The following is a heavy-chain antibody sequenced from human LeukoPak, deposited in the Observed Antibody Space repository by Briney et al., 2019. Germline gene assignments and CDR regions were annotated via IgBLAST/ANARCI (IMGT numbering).Heavy chain of an antibody. V-gene: IGHV3-30-3*01. CDR1: GFTFNDYA. Sequence: GGSLRLSCAASGFTFNDYAMHWVRQAPGKGLEWVAFISSDGSNKYYADSVRGRFTIFRDNSKNTLYLQVNSLRAEDTAVYYCARDQGKGYYYYGMDVWGQGTTVTVSS. CDR2: ISSDGSNK. CDR3: ARDQGKGYYYYGMDV. J-gene: IGHJ6*02.